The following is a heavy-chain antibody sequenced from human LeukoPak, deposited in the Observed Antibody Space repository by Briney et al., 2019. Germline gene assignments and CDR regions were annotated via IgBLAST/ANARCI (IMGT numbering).Heavy chain of an antibody. CDR2: IYHSGST. D-gene: IGHD3-3*01. CDR3: AGLGDFCSGYSPDDY. V-gene: IGHV4-38-2*01. J-gene: IGHJ4*02. Sequence: PSETLSLTCAVSGYSISSGYYWGWIRQPPGKGLEWIGSIYHSGSTYYNPSLKSRVTISVDTSKNQFSLKLSSVTAADTAVYYCAGLGDFCSGYSPDDYWGQGALVTVSS. CDR1: GYSISSGYY.